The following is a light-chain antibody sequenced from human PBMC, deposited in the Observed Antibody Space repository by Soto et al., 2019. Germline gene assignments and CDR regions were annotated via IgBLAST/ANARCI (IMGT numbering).Light chain of an antibody. CDR2: GAS. CDR1: QSVGTF. V-gene: IGKV3-15*01. Sequence: EIVLTQSPATLSLSPGARAPLSCRASQSVGTFFAWYQQKPGQAPRVLIYGASTRATGIPARFTGSGSGTEFILTITSLQSEDSAVYYCQEYNTWPWTFGQGTKVDIK. J-gene: IGKJ1*01. CDR3: QEYNTWPWT.